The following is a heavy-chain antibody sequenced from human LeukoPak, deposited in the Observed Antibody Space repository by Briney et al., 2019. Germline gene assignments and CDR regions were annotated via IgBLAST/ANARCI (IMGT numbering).Heavy chain of an antibody. J-gene: IGHJ6*03. CDR2: ISGSGGST. CDR3: GSSSLYYYYYMDV. CDR1: GFTFSSYA. D-gene: IGHD6-13*01. V-gene: IGHV3-23*01. Sequence: SGGSLRLSCAASGFTFSSYAMSWVRQAPGKGLEWVSAISGSGGSTYYADSVKGRFTISRDNSKNTLYLQMNSLRAEDTAVYYCGSSSLYYYYYMDVWGKGTTVTVSS.